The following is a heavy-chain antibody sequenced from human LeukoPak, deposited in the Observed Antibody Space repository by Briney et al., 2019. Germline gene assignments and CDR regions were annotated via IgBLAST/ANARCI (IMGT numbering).Heavy chain of an antibody. V-gene: IGHV4-61*02. CDR1: GGSISSGSHY. D-gene: IGHD1-26*01. CDR3: GRGQWGYFDL. J-gene: IGHJ2*01. CDR2: IYTSGST. Sequence: SQTLSLTCTVSGGSISSGSHYWSWIRQPAGKGLEWIGRIYTSGSTNYNPSLKSRVTISIDTSKNQFSLKLSSVTAADTAVYYCGRGQWGYFDLWGRGTLVTVSS.